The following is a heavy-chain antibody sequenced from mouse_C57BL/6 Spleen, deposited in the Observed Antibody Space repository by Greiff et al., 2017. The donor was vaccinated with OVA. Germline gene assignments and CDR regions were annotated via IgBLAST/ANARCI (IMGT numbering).Heavy chain of an antibody. Sequence: EVQLVESGGGLVKPGGSLKLSCAASGFTFSSYAMSWVRQTPEQRLEWVATISDGGGYTYYPDNVKGRFTMSRDNANNTPYLQLSHLKSEDTAIYYCAAYYRLGGYFDYWGQGTTLTVSS. CDR3: AAYYRLGGYFDY. CDR2: ISDGGGYT. V-gene: IGHV5-4*01. D-gene: IGHD2-12*01. J-gene: IGHJ2*01. CDR1: GFTFSSYA.